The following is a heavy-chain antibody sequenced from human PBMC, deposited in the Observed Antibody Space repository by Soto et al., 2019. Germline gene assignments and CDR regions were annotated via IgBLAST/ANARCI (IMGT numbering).Heavy chain of an antibody. CDR1: GFTFTSSA. Sequence: SVKVSCKASGFTFTSSAMQWVRQARGQRLEWIGWIVVGSGNTNYAQKFQERVTITRDMSTSTAYMELSSLRSEDTAVYYCAAAGFYDYIWGTPGPFDPWGQGTLVTVSS. J-gene: IGHJ5*02. CDR2: IVVGSGNT. V-gene: IGHV1-58*02. D-gene: IGHD3-16*01. CDR3: AAAGFYDYIWGTPGPFDP.